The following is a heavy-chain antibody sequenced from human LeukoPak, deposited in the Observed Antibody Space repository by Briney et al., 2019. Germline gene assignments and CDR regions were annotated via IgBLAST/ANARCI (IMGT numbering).Heavy chain of an antibody. CDR1: GFTFSSYG. CDR2: IWYDGSNK. J-gene: IGHJ6*03. CDR3: ARGGYYDSSGYYAVYYYYYMDV. Sequence: LPGRSLRLSCAASGFTFSSYGMHWVRQAPGKGLEWVAVIWYDGSNKYYADSVKGRFTISRDNSKNTLYLQVNSLRAEDTAVYYCARGGYYDSSGYYAVYYYYYMDVWGKGTTVTVSS. D-gene: IGHD3-22*01. V-gene: IGHV3-33*01.